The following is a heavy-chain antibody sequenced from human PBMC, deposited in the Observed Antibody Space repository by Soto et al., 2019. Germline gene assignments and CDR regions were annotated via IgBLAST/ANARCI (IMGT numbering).Heavy chain of an antibody. V-gene: IGHV1-69*01. J-gene: IGHJ6*02. Sequence: VASAKVSCKASGGTFSIYAISWVRQAPGQGLEWMGGIIPIFGIANYAQKFQGRVTITADESTSTAYMELSSLRSEDTAVYYCARASGCFLCPIPSTLYYYYYGMDVWGQGTTVTVSS. CDR3: ARASGCFLCPIPSTLYYYYYGMDV. D-gene: IGHD3-10*01. CDR1: GGTFSIYA. CDR2: IIPIFGIA.